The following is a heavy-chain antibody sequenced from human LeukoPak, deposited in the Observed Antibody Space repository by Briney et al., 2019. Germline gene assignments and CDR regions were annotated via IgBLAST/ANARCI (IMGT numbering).Heavy chain of an antibody. Sequence: GGSLRLSCAASGFTFSSYAMHWVRQAPGKGLEYVSAISSNGGSTYYANSVKGRFTISRDNSKNTLYLQVNSLRAEDTAVYYCAKVPNYYESSGSVYWGQGTLVTVSS. V-gene: IGHV3-64*01. CDR2: ISSNGGST. CDR3: AKVPNYYESSGSVY. CDR1: GFTFSSYA. D-gene: IGHD3-22*01. J-gene: IGHJ4*02.